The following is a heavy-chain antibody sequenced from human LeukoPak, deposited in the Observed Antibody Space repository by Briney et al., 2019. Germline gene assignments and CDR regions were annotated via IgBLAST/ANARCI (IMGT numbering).Heavy chain of an antibody. CDR2: IYHSGSP. CDR3: ARAYYDSSGPWYFDL. D-gene: IGHD3-22*01. Sequence: SETLSLTCAVSGYSISSASYWAWIRQPPGKGLEWIGNIYHSGSPYYNPSLKSRVTISVDTSKNQFSLKLSSVTAADTAVYYCARAYYDSSGPWYFDLWGRGTLVTVSS. CDR1: GYSISSASY. J-gene: IGHJ2*01. V-gene: IGHV4-38-2*01.